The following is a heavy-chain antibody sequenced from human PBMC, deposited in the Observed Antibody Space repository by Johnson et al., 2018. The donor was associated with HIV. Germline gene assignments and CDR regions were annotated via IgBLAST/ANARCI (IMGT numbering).Heavy chain of an antibody. CDR3: ARVEPIRRAIDACDI. V-gene: IGHV3-7*05. CDR1: GFTFSSYW. Sequence: MLLVESGGGLVQPGGSLRLSCAASGFTFSSYWMSWVRQAPGKGLEWVANIKQDGSEKYYVDSVKGRFTISRDNAKNSLYLQMNSLRAEDTALYYCARVEPIRRAIDACDIWGQGTMVTVSS. J-gene: IGHJ3*02. CDR2: IKQDGSEK.